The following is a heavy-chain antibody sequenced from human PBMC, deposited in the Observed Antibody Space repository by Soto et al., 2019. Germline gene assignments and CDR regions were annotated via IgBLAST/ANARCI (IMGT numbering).Heavy chain of an antibody. D-gene: IGHD2-21*02. J-gene: IGHJ4*02. CDR2: ISASGDST. CDR3: AKVVYCGGDCPPGDY. Sequence: EVQLLESGGGLVQPGGSLRLSCVASGFTLRSYAMSWVRQAPGEGLEWVSAISASGDSTYYADSVKGRFTISRDNSTNTLYLQMNSLRADDTAIYYCAKVVYCGGDCPPGDYWGQGTLVTVSP. V-gene: IGHV3-23*01. CDR1: GFTLRSYA.